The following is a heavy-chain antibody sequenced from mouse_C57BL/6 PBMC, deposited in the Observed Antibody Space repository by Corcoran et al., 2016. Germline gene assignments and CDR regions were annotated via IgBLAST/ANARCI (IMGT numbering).Heavy chain of an antibody. CDR3: EAYGSSYWFAY. D-gene: IGHD1-1*01. J-gene: IGHJ3*01. CDR1: GYTFTSYD. Sequence: QVQLQQSGPELVKPGASVKLSCKASGYTFTSYDINWVKQRPGQGLEWIGWIYPRDGSTKYNEKFKGKATLTVDTSASTAYMELHSLTSEDSAVYFCEAYGSSYWFAYWGQGTLVTVSA. V-gene: IGHV1-85*01. CDR2: IYPRDGST.